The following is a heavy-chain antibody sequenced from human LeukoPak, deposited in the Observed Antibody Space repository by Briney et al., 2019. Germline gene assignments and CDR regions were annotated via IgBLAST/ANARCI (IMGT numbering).Heavy chain of an antibody. CDR3: ARAGYSSSWYWFDP. Sequence: GGSPRLSCAASGFTFSSYSMNWVRQAPGKGLEWVSSISSSSSYIYYADSVKGRFTISRDNAKNSLYLQMNSLRAGDTAVYYCARAGYSSSWYWFDPWGQGTLVTVSS. V-gene: IGHV3-21*01. CDR1: GFTFSSYS. D-gene: IGHD6-13*01. CDR2: ISSSSSYI. J-gene: IGHJ5*02.